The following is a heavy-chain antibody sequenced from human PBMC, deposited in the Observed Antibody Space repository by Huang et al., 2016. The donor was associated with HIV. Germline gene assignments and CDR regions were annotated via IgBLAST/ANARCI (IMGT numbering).Heavy chain of an antibody. D-gene: IGHD3-22*01. CDR3: ARGRYYYEASGFDFDY. V-gene: IGHV4-61*01. J-gene: IGHJ4*02. Sequence: QVQLQESGPGLVKPSETLSLTCTVSGGSVSSDTYNWNWLRQPPGKGLEWIGYVYHSGTTNSNPSLKSRVTISVDTSTNQFSLKLSSVTAADTAVYYCARGRYYYEASGFDFDYWGQGTLLTVSS. CDR1: GGSVSSDTYN. CDR2: VYHSGTT.